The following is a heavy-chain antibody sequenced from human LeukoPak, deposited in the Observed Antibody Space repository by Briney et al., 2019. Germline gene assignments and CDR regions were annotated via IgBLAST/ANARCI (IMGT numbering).Heavy chain of an antibody. Sequence: GGSLRLSCAASGFTFSHHGMHWVRQAPGKGLEWVAFIRNDGSNHYYADSVKGRFTISRDNAKNSLYLQMNSLRAEDTAVYYCAELGITMIGGVWGKGTTVTISS. V-gene: IGHV3-30*02. CDR1: GFTFSHHG. D-gene: IGHD3-10*02. J-gene: IGHJ6*04. CDR3: AELGITMIGGV. CDR2: IRNDGSNH.